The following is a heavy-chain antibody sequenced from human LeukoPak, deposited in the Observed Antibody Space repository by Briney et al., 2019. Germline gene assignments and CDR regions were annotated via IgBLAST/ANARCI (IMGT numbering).Heavy chain of an antibody. Sequence: PSETLSLTWTVSDGSISNRVYYWGWIRQPPGKGLGWIGSMSYTGSTYDNPSLKGRVTISVDTSKYQCSLTLHPATGAHTAGYYCARHPSSSRTPAYAMDVWGQGTTVTVSS. J-gene: IGHJ6*02. CDR2: MSYTGST. V-gene: IGHV4-39*01. CDR1: DGSISNRVYY. CDR3: ARHPSSSRTPAYAMDV. D-gene: IGHD1/OR15-1a*01.